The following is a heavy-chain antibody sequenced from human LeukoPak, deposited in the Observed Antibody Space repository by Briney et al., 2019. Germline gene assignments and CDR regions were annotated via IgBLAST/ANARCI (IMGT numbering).Heavy chain of an antibody. Sequence: SETLSLTCAVYGGSFSGYYWSWIRQPPGKGLEWIGEINHSGSTNYNPSLKSRVTISVDTSKNQFSLKLSSVTAADTAVYYCARPRVLLWFGADAFDIWGQGTMVTVSS. J-gene: IGHJ3*02. CDR3: ARPRVLLWFGADAFDI. V-gene: IGHV4-34*01. CDR2: INHSGST. D-gene: IGHD3-10*01. CDR1: GGSFSGYY.